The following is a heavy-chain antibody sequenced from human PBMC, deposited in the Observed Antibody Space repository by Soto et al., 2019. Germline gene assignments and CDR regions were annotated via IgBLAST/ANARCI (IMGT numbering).Heavy chain of an antibody. CDR2: INSDGSST. J-gene: IGHJ4*02. V-gene: IGHV3-74*01. Sequence: EVQLVESGGGLVQPGGSLRLSCAASGFTFSSYWMHWVRQAPGKGLVWVSRINSDGSSTSYADSVKGRFTISRDNAKSTLYLQINSLRDEDTAVYYCASDYSSSWYSHFDFDYWGQGTLVTVSS. CDR1: GFTFSSYW. CDR3: ASDYSSSWYSHFDFDY. D-gene: IGHD6-13*01.